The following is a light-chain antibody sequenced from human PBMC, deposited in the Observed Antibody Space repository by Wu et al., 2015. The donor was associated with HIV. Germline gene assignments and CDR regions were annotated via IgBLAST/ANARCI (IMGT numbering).Light chain of an antibody. CDR1: QSVGRY. CDR2: DAS. V-gene: IGKV3-11*01. Sequence: EIVLTQSPATLSLSPGERVTLSCRASQSVGRYLAWYQRKPGQAPRLLIYDASNRATGIPARFSGSGSGTDFTLTISSLESEDFAVYYCQQRYNWPLTFGGGTKVEIK. J-gene: IGKJ4*01. CDR3: QQRYNWPLT.